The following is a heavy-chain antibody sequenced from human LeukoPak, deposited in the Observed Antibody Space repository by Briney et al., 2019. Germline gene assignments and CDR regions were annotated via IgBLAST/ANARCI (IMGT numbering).Heavy chain of an antibody. J-gene: IGHJ5*02. CDR3: AKDMQPFVPVTLFEDSFKGP. D-gene: IGHD3-10*02. V-gene: IGHV3-74*01. Sequence: PGGSLRLSCAASGFTFSSYWMHWVRQVPEKGLMWVSRISSDGSITDYADFVKGRFTISRDNAKNTLYLQMDSVRAEDTAFYYCAKDMQPFVPVTLFEDSFKGPWGQGTLVTVSS. CDR1: GFTFSSYW. CDR2: ISSDGSIT.